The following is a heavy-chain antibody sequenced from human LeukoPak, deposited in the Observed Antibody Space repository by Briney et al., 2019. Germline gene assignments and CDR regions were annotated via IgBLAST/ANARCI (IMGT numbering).Heavy chain of an antibody. CDR2: ISYDGSEK. V-gene: IGHV3-30*03. CDR3: ARDGADYGFDY. D-gene: IGHD4-17*01. J-gene: IGHJ4*02. Sequence: GGSLRLSCAASGFTFSSYGMHWVRQAPGKGLEWVAVISYDGSEKYYVDSVKGRFTISRDNAKNSLYLQMNSLRAEDTAVYYCARDGADYGFDYWGQGTLVTVSS. CDR1: GFTFSSYG.